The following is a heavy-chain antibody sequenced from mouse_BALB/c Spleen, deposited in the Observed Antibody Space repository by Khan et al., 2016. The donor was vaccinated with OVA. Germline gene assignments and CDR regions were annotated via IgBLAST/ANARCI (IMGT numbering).Heavy chain of an antibody. D-gene: IGHD2-2*01. CDR3: TRHGYVAWFTY. V-gene: IGHV1S135*01. J-gene: IGHJ3*01. CDR2: VDPFSAVT. Sequence: EVQLQQSGPELMKPGASVKISCKASGYSFTSYYIHWVMQSRGQSLEWIGNVDPFSAVTTYNQKFKGTATLTVAKSSSTAYIHLSNLTSEDSAVYYCTRHGYVAWFTYWGQGTLVTVSA. CDR1: GYSFTSYY.